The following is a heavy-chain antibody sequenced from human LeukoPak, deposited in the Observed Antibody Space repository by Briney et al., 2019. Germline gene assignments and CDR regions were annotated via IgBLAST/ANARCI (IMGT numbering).Heavy chain of an antibody. CDR2: IYHSGST. J-gene: IGHJ5*02. CDR1: GGSISSGGYS. D-gene: IGHD4-17*01. V-gene: IGHV4-30-2*01. CDR3: AREVTTVTTGGWFDP. Sequence: SQTLSLTCAVSGGSISSGGYSWRWIRQPPGKGLEWIGYIYHSGSTYYNPSLKSRVTISVDRSKNQFSLKLSSATAADTAVYYCAREVTTVTTGGWFDPWGQGTLVTVSS.